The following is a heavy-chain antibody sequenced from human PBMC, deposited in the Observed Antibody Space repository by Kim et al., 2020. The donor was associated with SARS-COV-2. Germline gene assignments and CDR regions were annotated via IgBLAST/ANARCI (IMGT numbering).Heavy chain of an antibody. Sequence: SVKVSCKASGGTFSSYSISWVRQAPGQGLEWMGRIIPIVGIANYAQKFQGRVTITADKSTSTAYMELSSLRSEDTAVYYCARDPRGGYSGNDFAFDIWGLGTMVTVSS. D-gene: IGHD5-12*01. CDR3: ARDPRGGYSGNDFAFDI. V-gene: IGHV1-69*04. CDR2: IIPIVGIA. J-gene: IGHJ3*02. CDR1: GGTFSSYS.